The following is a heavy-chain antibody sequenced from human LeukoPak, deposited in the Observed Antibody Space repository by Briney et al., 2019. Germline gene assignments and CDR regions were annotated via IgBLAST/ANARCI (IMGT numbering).Heavy chain of an antibody. V-gene: IGHV3-15*01. CDR2: IKSKSEGGTI. Sequence: PGGSLRLSCAVTSYTFSQTWKNWVRQAPGKGLEWLGRIKSKSEGGTIYYAAPVKGRFTISRDDSKNTLYLQMNTLKTEDTAVYYCTTEGYGSGSYDDWGQGTLVTVSS. CDR3: TTEGYGSGSYDD. J-gene: IGHJ4*02. D-gene: IGHD3-10*01. CDR1: SYTFSQTW.